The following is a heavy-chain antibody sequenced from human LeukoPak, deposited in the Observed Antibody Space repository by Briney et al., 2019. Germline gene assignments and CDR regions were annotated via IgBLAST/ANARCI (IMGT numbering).Heavy chain of an antibody. D-gene: IGHD3-9*01. CDR3: ARGYDILTGYYGVPSDY. Sequence: GGSLRLSCAASGFTFSSYSVNWVRQAPGKGLEWVSSISSSSSYIYYADSVKGRFTISRDNAKNSLYLQMNSLRAEDTAVYYCARGYDILTGYYGVPSDYWGQGTLVTVSS. CDR2: ISSSSSYI. V-gene: IGHV3-21*01. CDR1: GFTFSSYS. J-gene: IGHJ4*02.